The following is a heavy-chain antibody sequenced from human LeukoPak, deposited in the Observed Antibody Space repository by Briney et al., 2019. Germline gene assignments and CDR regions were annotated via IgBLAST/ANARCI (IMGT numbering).Heavy chain of an antibody. Sequence: GGSLRLSCAASGFPFSRYSMNWVRQAPGEGPEWVSSITSSSSNKDYVDSVKGRFTVSRDNAKNSLYLQMDSLRVEDTAVYYCARDPPSRGTRYFDYWGQGILVTVSS. V-gene: IGHV3-21*01. CDR1: GFPFSRYS. CDR3: ARDPPSRGTRYFDY. CDR2: ITSSSSNK. J-gene: IGHJ4*02. D-gene: IGHD3-16*01.